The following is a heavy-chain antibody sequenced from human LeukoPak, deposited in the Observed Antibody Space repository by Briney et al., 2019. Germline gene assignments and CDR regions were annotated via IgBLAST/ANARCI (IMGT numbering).Heavy chain of an antibody. CDR2: IGSDGDGT. CDR3: VSPVFINF. J-gene: IGHJ4*01. CDR1: GFPFSTLG. Sequence: PGVSLRLSCSASGFPFSTLGMHWVRQAPGKGLEHVSTIGSDGDGTYYADSVKDRFIISRDNSKNAVYLQMSSLRPEDTAVYYCVSPVFINFWGQGTLVTVSS. D-gene: IGHD1-14*01. V-gene: IGHV3-64D*06.